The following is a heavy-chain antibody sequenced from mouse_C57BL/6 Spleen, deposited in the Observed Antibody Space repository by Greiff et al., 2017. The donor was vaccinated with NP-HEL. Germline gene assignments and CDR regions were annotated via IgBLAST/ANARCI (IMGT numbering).Heavy chain of an antibody. CDR3: TRSCDFDY. V-gene: IGHV14-1*01. CDR2: IDPEDGVT. Sequence: VQLQQSGAELVRPGASVKLSCTASGFNIKDYYMHWVKQRPEQGLEWIGRIDPEDGVTEYAPKFQGKATMTADTSSNTADLQLSSLTSGDTAVYYCTRSCDFDYWGQGTTLTVSS. CDR1: GFNIKDYY. J-gene: IGHJ2*01. D-gene: IGHD1-1*01.